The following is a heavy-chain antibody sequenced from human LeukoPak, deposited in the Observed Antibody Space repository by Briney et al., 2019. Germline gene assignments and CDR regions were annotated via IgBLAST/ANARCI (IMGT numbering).Heavy chain of an antibody. D-gene: IGHD6-13*01. CDR2: IDPSDSYS. Sequence: GESLKISCKGSGYNFTNYWISWVRQMPRKGLEWMGRIDPSDSYSNYSPSFQGHVTISADKSISTAYLQWSSLKASDTAMYYCARHLTAAGTDYFDYWGQGTLVTVSS. V-gene: IGHV5-10-1*01. CDR3: ARHLTAAGTDYFDY. J-gene: IGHJ4*02. CDR1: GYNFTNYW.